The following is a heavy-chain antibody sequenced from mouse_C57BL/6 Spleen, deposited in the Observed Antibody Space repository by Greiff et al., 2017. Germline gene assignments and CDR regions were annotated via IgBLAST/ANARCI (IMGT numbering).Heavy chain of an antibody. CDR1: GYAFSSYW. V-gene: IGHV1-80*01. CDR2: IYPGDGDT. J-gene: IGHJ4*01. D-gene: IGHD1-1*01. Sequence: QVQLKESGAELVKPGASVKISCKASGYAFSSYWLNWVKQRPGKGLEWIGQIYPGDGDTNYNGKFKGKATLTADKTSSTAYMQLSSLTSEDSAVYFCATFITTVVGNYYAMDYWGQGTSVTVSS. CDR3: ATFITTVVGNYYAMDY.